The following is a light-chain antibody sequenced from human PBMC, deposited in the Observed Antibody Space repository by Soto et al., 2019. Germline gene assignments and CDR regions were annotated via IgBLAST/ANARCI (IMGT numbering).Light chain of an antibody. CDR2: AAF. CDR1: QDISDY. CDR3: QQLNSYPLT. Sequence: DIQLTQSPSFLSASVGDRVTITCRARQDISDYLAWYQQRPGKAPKLLIYAAFTLQSGVPSRFSGSGSGTEFTLTISSLQPEDFATYSCQQLNSYPLTVGGGTKVEIK. V-gene: IGKV1-9*01. J-gene: IGKJ4*01.